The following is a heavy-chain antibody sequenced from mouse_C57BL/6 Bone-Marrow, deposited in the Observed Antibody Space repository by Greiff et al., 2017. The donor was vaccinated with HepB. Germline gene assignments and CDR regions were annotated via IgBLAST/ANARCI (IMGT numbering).Heavy chain of an antibody. J-gene: IGHJ4*01. CDR3: ARWIYYDYDDAMDY. CDR2: IDPSDSYT. CDR1: GYTFTSYW. Sequence: QVQLQQPGAELVMPGASVKLSCKASGYTFTSYWMHWVKQRPGQGLEWIGEIDPSDSYTNYNQKFKGKSTLTVDKSSSTAYMQLSSLTSEDSAVYYCARWIYYDYDDAMDYWGQGTSVTVSS. V-gene: IGHV1-69*01. D-gene: IGHD2-4*01.